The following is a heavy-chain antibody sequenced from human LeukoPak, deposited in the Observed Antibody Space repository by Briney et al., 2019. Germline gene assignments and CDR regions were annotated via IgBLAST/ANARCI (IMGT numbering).Heavy chain of an antibody. CDR3: ARKNYDILTGYYELDY. Sequence: GGSLRLSCAASGFTFSSYEMNWVRQAPGKGLEWISYISSSGTITYYADSVKGRFTISRDNARNSLYLQLNSLRAEDRAVYYCARKNYDILTGYYELDYWGQGTLVTVSS. J-gene: IGHJ4*02. CDR2: ISSSGTIT. CDR1: GFTFSSYE. D-gene: IGHD3-9*01. V-gene: IGHV3-48*03.